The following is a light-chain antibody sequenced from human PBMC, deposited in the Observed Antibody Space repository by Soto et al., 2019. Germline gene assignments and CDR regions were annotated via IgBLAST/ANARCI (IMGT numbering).Light chain of an antibody. V-gene: IGKV1-39*01. J-gene: IGKJ5*01. CDR3: QQCYNTPQT. CDR2: SKS. Sequence: IQLTQSPASLSSSVGDIVTVTCRASQSISNYLNWYQQVPGKAPKLLIYSKSTLQSGVPSRFSGSGSGTDFTLTISSLQPEDFATYYCQQCYNTPQTFGQGTRLEIK. CDR1: QSISNY.